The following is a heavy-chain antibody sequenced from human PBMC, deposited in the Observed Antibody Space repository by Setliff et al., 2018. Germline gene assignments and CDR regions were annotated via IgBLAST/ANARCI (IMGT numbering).Heavy chain of an antibody. CDR2: IRHDGSNE. J-gene: IGHJ6*04. CDR1: GFTSSMYG. Sequence: PGGSLRLSCAASGFTSSMYGVHWVRQAPGKGLEWVAYIRHDGSNENYADSVKGRFTISRDNSRNTLFLQMNSLRAEDTAVYYCARDPDLGRWYSSGGFDPWGKGTTVTVSS. D-gene: IGHD6-25*01. CDR3: ARDPDLGRWYSSGGFDP. V-gene: IGHV3-30*02.